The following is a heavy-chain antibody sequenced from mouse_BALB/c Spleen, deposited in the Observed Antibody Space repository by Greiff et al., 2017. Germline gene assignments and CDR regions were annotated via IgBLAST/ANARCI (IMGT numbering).Heavy chain of an antibody. CDR2: IYPGSGST. V-gene: IGHV1-55*01. CDR3: ARGGYLAWFAY. D-gene: IGHD2-3*01. J-gene: IGHJ3*01. Sequence: QVQLQQPGAELVKPGTSVKLSCKASGYNFTSYWINWVKLRPGQGLEWIGDIYPGSGSTNYTEKFKSKATLTVDTSSSTTYMQLSSLASEDSALYYCARGGYLAWFAYWGQGTLVTVSA. CDR1: GYNFTSYW.